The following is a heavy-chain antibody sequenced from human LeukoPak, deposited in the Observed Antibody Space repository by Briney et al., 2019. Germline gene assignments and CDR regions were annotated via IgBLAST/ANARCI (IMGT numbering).Heavy chain of an antibody. CDR2: IKQDESEK. V-gene: IGHV3-7*01. J-gene: IGHJ4*02. CDR3: ARDKIEGPTKLDY. CDR1: GFTFSSYW. Sequence: PGGSLRLSCAASGFTFSSYWMSWVRQAPGKGLEGVANIKQDESEKYYVDSLKGRFTISRDNAKKSLYLQMNSLRAEDTAVYYCARDKIEGPTKLDYWGQGILVTVSS. D-gene: IGHD1-1*01.